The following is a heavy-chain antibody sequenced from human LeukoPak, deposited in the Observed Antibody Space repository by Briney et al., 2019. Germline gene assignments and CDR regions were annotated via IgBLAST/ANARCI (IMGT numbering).Heavy chain of an antibody. V-gene: IGHV4-4*07. D-gene: IGHD3-22*01. Sequence: SETLSLTCTVSGGSISSYYWIWIRQPAGKGLEWIGRIYTSGSTNYNPSLKSRVTMSVDTSKNQFSLKLSSVTAADTAVYYCARILSTYYYDSSGYYPDWYFDLWGRGTLVTVSS. CDR2: IYTSGST. CDR3: ARILSTYYYDSSGYYPDWYFDL. J-gene: IGHJ2*01. CDR1: GGSISSYY.